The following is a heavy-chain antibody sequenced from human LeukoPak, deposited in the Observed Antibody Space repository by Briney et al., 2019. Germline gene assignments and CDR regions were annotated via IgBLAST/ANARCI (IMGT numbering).Heavy chain of an antibody. CDR1: GGTFSSYA. J-gene: IGHJ3*02. D-gene: IGHD3-22*01. Sequence: SVKVSCKASGGTFSSYAISWVRQAPGQGLEWMGRITPILGIANYAQKFQGRVTITADKSTSTAYMELSSLRSEDTAVYYCARDYYDSSGPYDAFDIWGQGTMVTVSS. V-gene: IGHV1-69*04. CDR3: ARDYYDSSGPYDAFDI. CDR2: ITPILGIA.